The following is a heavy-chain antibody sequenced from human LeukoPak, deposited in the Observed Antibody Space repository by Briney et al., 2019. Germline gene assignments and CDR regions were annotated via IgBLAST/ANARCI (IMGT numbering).Heavy chain of an antibody. Sequence: ASVKVSCKASGYTFTSYGISWVRQAPGQGLEWMGWISAYNGNTNYAQKLQGRVTMTTDTSTSTAYMELRSLRSDDTAVYYCARDSIVVVPAAKHYYYYMDVWGKGTTVTVSS. CDR1: GYTFTSYG. D-gene: IGHD2-2*01. V-gene: IGHV1-18*01. J-gene: IGHJ6*03. CDR3: ARDSIVVVPAAKHYYYYMDV. CDR2: ISAYNGNT.